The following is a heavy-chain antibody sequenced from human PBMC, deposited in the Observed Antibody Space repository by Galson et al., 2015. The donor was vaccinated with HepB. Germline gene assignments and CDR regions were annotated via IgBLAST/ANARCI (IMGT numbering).Heavy chain of an antibody. CDR3: ARGGLDSSGWYVDYFDY. CDR2: IYYSGST. J-gene: IGHJ4*02. D-gene: IGHD6-19*01. Sequence: TLSLTCTVSGGSISSGGYYWSWIRQHPGTGLEWIGYIYYSGSTYYNPSLKSRITISVDTSKNQFSLKLSSVTAADTAVYYCARGGLDSSGWYVDYFDYWGQGTLVTVSS. CDR1: GGSISSGGYY. V-gene: IGHV4-31*03.